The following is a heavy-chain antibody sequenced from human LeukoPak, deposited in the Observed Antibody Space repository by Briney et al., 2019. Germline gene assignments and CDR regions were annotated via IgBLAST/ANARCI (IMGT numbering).Heavy chain of an antibody. D-gene: IGHD6-13*01. Sequence: SETLSLTCSVSGGSISSRTYYWAWIRQPPGKGLERIGIIYSSGNTYSNPSLNSRVTLSVDTSKSHFSLKLRSVTAADTAVYYCAGGFAAAATFDYWGQGALVTVSS. CDR2: IYSSGNT. CDR3: AGGFAAAATFDY. V-gene: IGHV4-39*02. J-gene: IGHJ4*02. CDR1: GGSISSRTYY.